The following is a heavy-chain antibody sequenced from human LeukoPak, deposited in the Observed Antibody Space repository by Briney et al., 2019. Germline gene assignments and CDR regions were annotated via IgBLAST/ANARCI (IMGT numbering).Heavy chain of an antibody. CDR2: MRVIGGST. CDR1: GFTFSSYA. J-gene: IGHJ4*02. V-gene: IGHV3-23*01. Sequence: GGSLRLSCAASGFTFSSYAMRWVRQAPGKGLEWVSAMRVIGGSTYSADSVKGRFTISRDNSKYTLYLQMNSLRAEDTAVYYCAKDKTAGSHPFDYWGQGTLVTVSA. CDR3: AKDKTAGSHPFDY. D-gene: IGHD3-16*02.